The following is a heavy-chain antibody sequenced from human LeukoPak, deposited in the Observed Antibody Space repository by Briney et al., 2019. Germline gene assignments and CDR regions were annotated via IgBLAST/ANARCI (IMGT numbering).Heavy chain of an antibody. J-gene: IGHJ1*01. D-gene: IGHD2-2*01. CDR1: GGSFSGYY. CDR3: ARDWVLGTSCCSD. Sequence: PSETLSLTCAVYGGSFSGYYWSWIRQPPGKGLEWIGEINHSGSTNYNPSLKSRVTISVDTSKNQFSLKLSSVTAADTAVYYCARDWVLGTSCCSDWGQGTLVTVSS. V-gene: IGHV4-34*01. CDR2: INHSGST.